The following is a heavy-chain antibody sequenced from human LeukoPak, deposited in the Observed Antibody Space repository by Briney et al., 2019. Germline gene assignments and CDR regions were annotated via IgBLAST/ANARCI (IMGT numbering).Heavy chain of an antibody. J-gene: IGHJ5*02. D-gene: IGHD3-9*01. V-gene: IGHV5-51*01. Sequence: GESLKISCKGSGYSFTSYWIGWVRQMPGKGLEWMGIIYPGDSDTRYSPSFQGQVTISADKSISTAYLQWSSLKASDTAMYYCARHRALYDILTGYPFDPWGQGTLVTVSP. CDR1: GYSFTSYW. CDR3: ARHRALYDILTGYPFDP. CDR2: IYPGDSDT.